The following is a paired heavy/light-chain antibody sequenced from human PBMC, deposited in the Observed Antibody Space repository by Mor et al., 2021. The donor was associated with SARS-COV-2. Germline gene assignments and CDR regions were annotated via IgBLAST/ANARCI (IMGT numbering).Light chain of an antibody. CDR1: SLRTSY. Sequence: SSELTQDPAVSVALGQTVRITCQGDSLRTSYASWYQQKPGQAPVLVIYGKNKRPSGIPDRFSGSNSGDTASLTITGAQAEDEADYYCNSRDSSGNQRVFGGGTKLTVL. V-gene: IGLV3-19*01. J-gene: IGLJ2*01. CDR3: NSRDSSGNQRV. CDR2: GKN.
Heavy chain of an antibody. CDR2: INQDGNEK. CDR1: GFTFSSYW. V-gene: IGHV3-7*01. J-gene: IGHJ5*02. CDR3: ARDLPLYNSDWAWFDP. Sequence: EVQLVESGGGLVQPGGSLRLSCAASGFTFSSYWMSWVRQAPGKGLEWVANINQDGNEKYYVDSVKGRFTISRDNAKKSLHLHMNSLRAEDTAVYYCARDLPLYNSDWAWFDPWGQGTLVTVSS. D-gene: IGHD6-19*01.